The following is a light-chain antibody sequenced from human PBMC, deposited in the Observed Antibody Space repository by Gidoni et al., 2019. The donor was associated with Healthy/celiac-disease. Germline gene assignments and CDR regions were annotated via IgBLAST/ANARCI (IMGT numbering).Light chain of an antibody. CDR3: QQSYSTPPWT. V-gene: IGKV1-39*01. CDR1: QSISSY. J-gene: IGKJ1*01. CDR2: AAS. Sequence: LQLTQSPSSLSASVGDRVTITCRARQSISSYLHWYQQKPGKAPKLLIYAASSLQSWVPSRFSGSGSGTDVTLTISSLQPEDFATYYCQQSYSTPPWTFGQGTKVEIK.